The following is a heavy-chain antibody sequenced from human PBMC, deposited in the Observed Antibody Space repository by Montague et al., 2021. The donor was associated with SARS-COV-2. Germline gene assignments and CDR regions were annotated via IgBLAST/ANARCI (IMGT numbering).Heavy chain of an antibody. J-gene: IGHJ4*02. CDR2: IYTSGST. V-gene: IGHV4-61*02. D-gene: IGHD2-15*01. CDR1: GGSISNGSYY. CDR3: ARVPVLASADY. Sequence: TLSLTCTVYGGSISNGSYYWSWIRQPAGKGLEWIGRIYTSGSTHSNPSLKSRVTISADTSKNQFSLKMTSVTAADTAVYYCARVPVLASADYWGQGTLVTVSP.